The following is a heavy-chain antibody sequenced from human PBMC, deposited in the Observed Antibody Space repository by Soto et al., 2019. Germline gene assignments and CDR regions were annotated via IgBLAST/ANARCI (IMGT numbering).Heavy chain of an antibody. CDR3: VRGTDLYKCGF. J-gene: IGHJ4*02. CDR2: VHYSGSI. D-gene: IGHD6-25*01. V-gene: IGHV4-31*03. CDR1: GVSINTGNDY. Sequence: QVQLQESGPGLVKPSGTLSLTCTVSGVSINTGNDYWTWIRQHPGKGLEWIGHVHYSGSIHYNPSLQSRVTMSVDTSKNQVSLELSSATVADTAVYYCVRGTDLYKCGFWCQGTLVTVSS.